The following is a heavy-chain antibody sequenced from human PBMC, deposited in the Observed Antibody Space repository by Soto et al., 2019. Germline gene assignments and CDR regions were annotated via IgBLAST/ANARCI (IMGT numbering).Heavy chain of an antibody. CDR1: GGSISSGGYY. CDR3: ARGPYPSNYVCFDP. V-gene: IGHV4-31*03. Sequence: SETLSLTCTVSGGSISSGGYYWSWIRQHPGKGLEWIGYIYYSGSTYYNPSLKSRVTISVDTSKNQFSLKLSSVTAADTAVYYCARGPYPSNYVCFDPWGQGTLVTVSS. J-gene: IGHJ5*02. CDR2: IYYSGST. D-gene: IGHD4-4*01.